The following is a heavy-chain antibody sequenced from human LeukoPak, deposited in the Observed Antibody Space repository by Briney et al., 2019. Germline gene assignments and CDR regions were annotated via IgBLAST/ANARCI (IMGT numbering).Heavy chain of an antibody. Sequence: PGEPLKISCKGSGYSFTSYWIGWVRQMPGKRLKWMGIIYPGDSDTRYSPSFQGQVTISADKSISTAYLQWSSLKASDTAMYYCARQNPHERYFDYWGQGTLVTVSS. V-gene: IGHV5-51*01. CDR2: IYPGDSDT. D-gene: IGHD1-1*01. CDR1: GYSFTSYW. J-gene: IGHJ4*02. CDR3: ARQNPHERYFDY.